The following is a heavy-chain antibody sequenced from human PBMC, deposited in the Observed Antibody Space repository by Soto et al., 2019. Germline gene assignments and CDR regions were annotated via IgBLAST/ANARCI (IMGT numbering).Heavy chain of an antibody. CDR3: GRGGYYENTWGKLSHSVLAV. CDR2: ISPYNDYT. V-gene: IGHV1-18*01. D-gene: IGHD3-16*01. Sequence: QVQLVQSAAEVKKPGASVKVSCKASGYTFIRYGITWVRQAPGQGLEWMGWISPYNDYTIYAQKVQGRVTMTTDTSRRTVYVGLRSLNSDDRAVYYCGRGGYYENTWGKLSHSVLAVWGQGTPVPVS. CDR1: GYTFIRYG. J-gene: IGHJ6*02.